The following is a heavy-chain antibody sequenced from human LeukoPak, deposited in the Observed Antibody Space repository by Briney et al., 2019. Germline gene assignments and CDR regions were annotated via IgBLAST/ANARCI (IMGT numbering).Heavy chain of an antibody. CDR3: ARDGGSGSYPPWFDY. V-gene: IGHV3-33*01. J-gene: IGHJ4*02. CDR2: IWYDGSNK. Sequence: GRSLRLSCAASGFTFSSYGMHWVRQAPGKGLEWVAVIWYDGSNKYYADSVKGRFTISRDNSKNTLYLQMNSLRAEDTAVYYCARDGGSGSYPPWFDYWGQGTLVTVSS. D-gene: IGHD3-10*01. CDR1: GFTFSSYG.